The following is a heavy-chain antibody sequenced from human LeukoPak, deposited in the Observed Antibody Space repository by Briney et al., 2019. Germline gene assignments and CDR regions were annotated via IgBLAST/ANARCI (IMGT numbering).Heavy chain of an antibody. CDR1: GVSISSYY. D-gene: IGHD4-17*01. CDR3: ARGRYGDYWYFDL. CDR2: IYTSGST. V-gene: IGHV4-4*09. Sequence: SETLSLTCTVSGVSISSYYWSWLRQPPGKGLEWIGYIYTSGSTNYNPSLKSRVTISVDTSKNQFSLKLSSVTAADTAVYYCARGRYGDYWYFDLWGRGTLVTVSS. J-gene: IGHJ2*01.